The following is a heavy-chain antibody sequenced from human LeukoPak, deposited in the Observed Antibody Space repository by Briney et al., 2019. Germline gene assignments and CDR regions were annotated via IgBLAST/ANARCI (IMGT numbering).Heavy chain of an antibody. CDR2: VTGSGDST. J-gene: IGHJ4*02. V-gene: IGHV3-23*01. Sequence: PGGSLRLSCAASGFTFSSYTMRWVRQAPGKGLEWVSSVTGSGDSTYADSVRGRFTVSRDNSKNTLYLQMNSRRAEDTAVYFCARRYNSYCFDYWGQGTLVTVSS. CDR3: ARRYNSYCFDY. CDR1: GFTFSSYT. D-gene: IGHD1-20*01.